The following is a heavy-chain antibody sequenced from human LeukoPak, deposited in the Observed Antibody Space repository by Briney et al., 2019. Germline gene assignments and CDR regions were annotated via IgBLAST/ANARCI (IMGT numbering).Heavy chain of an antibody. CDR3: ARAVRYFDCLLGPPDY. D-gene: IGHD3-9*01. CDR2: ISNTGSYI. Sequence: PGGSLRLSCAASGFTFSRYSMNWVRQAPGKGLEWVSSISNTGSYISYAEFVKGRFSISRDNAKNSLYLQMNSLRAEDMAVYYCARAVRYFDCLLGPPDYWGQGTLVNVSS. CDR1: GFTFSRYS. J-gene: IGHJ4*02. V-gene: IGHV3-21*01.